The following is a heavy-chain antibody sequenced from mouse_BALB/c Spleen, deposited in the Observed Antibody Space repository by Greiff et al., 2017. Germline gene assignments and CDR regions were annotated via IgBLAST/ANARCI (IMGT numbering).Heavy chain of an antibody. CDR2: INSNGGST. V-gene: IGHV5-6-3*01. Sequence: EVKVVESGGGLVQPGGSLKLSCAASGFTFSSYGMSWVRQTPDKRLELVATINSNGGSTYYPDSVKGRFTISRDNAKNTLYLQMSSLKSEDTAMYYCARTYYDNDEGWMYTMGYWGQGTSVTVSS. J-gene: IGHJ4*01. D-gene: IGHD2-4*01. CDR3: ARTYYDNDEGWMYTMGY. CDR1: GFTFSSYG.